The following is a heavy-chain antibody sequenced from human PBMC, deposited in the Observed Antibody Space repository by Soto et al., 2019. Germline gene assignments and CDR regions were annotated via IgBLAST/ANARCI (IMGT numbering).Heavy chain of an antibody. Sequence: HVQLVESGGGVVQPGRSLRLSCAASGFTFSSYGMHWVRQAPGKGLEWVAVISYDGSNKYYADSVKGRFTISRDNSKNTLYLQMNSLRAEDTAVYYCAPFGAAALDYWGQGTLVTVSS. CDR1: GFTFSSYG. V-gene: IGHV3-30*03. CDR2: ISYDGSNK. J-gene: IGHJ4*02. D-gene: IGHD6-13*01. CDR3: APFGAAALDY.